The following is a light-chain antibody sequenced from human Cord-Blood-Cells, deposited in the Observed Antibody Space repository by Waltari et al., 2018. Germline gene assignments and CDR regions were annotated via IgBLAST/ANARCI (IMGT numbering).Light chain of an antibody. CDR2: DVS. V-gene: IGLV2-14*01. Sequence: QSALTQPASVSGSPGQSITISCTGTSSDVGGYNYVSWYQQHPGKAPKRIIYDVSKRPSGVSNLFSGSKAGNTASLTISGLQAEDEADYYCSSYTSSSNVVFGGGTKLTVL. J-gene: IGLJ2*01. CDR3: SSYTSSSNVV. CDR1: SSDVGGYNY.